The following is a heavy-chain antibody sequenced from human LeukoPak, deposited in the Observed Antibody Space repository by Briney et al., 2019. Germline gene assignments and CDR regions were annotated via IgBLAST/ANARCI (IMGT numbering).Heavy chain of an antibody. CDR3: VRRGGSTSTTAFDM. J-gene: IGHJ3*02. V-gene: IGHV1-69*13. Sequence: ASVKVPCKAPGSTFSSYAISWVRQAPGQGLEWMGRIIPNFGAPNYAQNFQGRVTMTADASTSTAYMELSSLRSDDTAVYDGVRRGGSTSTTAFDMWGQPPMATVYS. CDR1: GSTFSSYA. D-gene: IGHD1-26*01. CDR2: IIPNFGAP.